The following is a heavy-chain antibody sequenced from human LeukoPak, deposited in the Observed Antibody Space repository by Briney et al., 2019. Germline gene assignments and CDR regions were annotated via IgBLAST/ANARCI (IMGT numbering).Heavy chain of an antibody. CDR3: ARVGDDISTGYYTANYYYYYMDV. CDR1: GYTFTSYG. V-gene: IGHV1-18*01. D-gene: IGHD3-9*01. J-gene: IGHJ6*03. Sequence: GASVKVSCKASGYTFTSYGISWVRQAPGQGLEWMGWISAYNGNTNYAQKLQGRVTMTTDTSTSTAYMELRSLRSDDTAVYYCARVGDDISTGYYTANYYYYYMDVWGKGTTVTVSS. CDR2: ISAYNGNT.